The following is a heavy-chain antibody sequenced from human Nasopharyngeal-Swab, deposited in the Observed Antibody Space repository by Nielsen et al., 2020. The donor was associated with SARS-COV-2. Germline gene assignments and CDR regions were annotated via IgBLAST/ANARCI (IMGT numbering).Heavy chain of an antibody. CDR1: GYTFTDYY. CDR2: INPNSCGT. CDR3: AIGLDLLWPTNGPFDI. D-gene: IGHD2-8*01. V-gene: IGHV1-2*02. Sequence: ASVKVSCKPSGYTFTDYYIHWVRQAPGQGLEWMGWINPNSCGTNYAQKFQGRVTMTRDTSISTAYMELSRLRSDDTAVYYCAIGLDLLWPTNGPFDIWGQGTMVSISS. J-gene: IGHJ3*02.